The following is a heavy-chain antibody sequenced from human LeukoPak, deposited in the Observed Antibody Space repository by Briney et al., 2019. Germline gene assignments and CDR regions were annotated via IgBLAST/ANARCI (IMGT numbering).Heavy chain of an antibody. Sequence: GGSLRLSCAASGFTFSSYGMHWVRQAPGKGLEWVAVIWYDGSNKYYADSVKGRFTISRDNSKNTLYLQMNSLRAEDTAVYYCARGSGYSSSWLDYWGQGTLVTVSS. D-gene: IGHD6-13*01. J-gene: IGHJ4*02. CDR2: IWYDGSNK. V-gene: IGHV3-33*01. CDR3: ARGSGYSSSWLDY. CDR1: GFTFSSYG.